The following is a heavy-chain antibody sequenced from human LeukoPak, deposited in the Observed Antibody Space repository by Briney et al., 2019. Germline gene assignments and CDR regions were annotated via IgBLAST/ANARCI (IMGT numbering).Heavy chain of an antibody. CDR3: TKNIVVVPAASFAY. CDR2: ISGSGGRT. Sequence: GGSLRLSCAASGFTFSSYAMSWVPQAPGKGVEWVSAISGSGGRTHYAESVKGRFTISRDNSKNPLYLQMNSLRAEDTAVYYWTKNIVVVPAASFAYWGQGTLVTVSS. CDR1: GFTFSSYA. D-gene: IGHD2-2*01. J-gene: IGHJ4*02. V-gene: IGHV3-23*01.